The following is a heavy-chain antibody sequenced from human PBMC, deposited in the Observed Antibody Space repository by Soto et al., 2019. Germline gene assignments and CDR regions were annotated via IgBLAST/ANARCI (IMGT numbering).Heavy chain of an antibody. CDR3: ARDGGTHSGGIDY. CDR2: IIPIFGTA. D-gene: IGHD1-26*01. J-gene: IGHJ4*02. CDR1: GGTFSSYS. Sequence: QVRLVQSGAEVKKPGSSVKVSCKASGGTFSSYSINWVRQAPGQGLEWMGEIIPIFGTANYAQKFQSRVTSTADESTSTAYMELSSLRSEDTAVYYCARDGGTHSGGIDYWGQGTLVTVSS. V-gene: IGHV1-69*01.